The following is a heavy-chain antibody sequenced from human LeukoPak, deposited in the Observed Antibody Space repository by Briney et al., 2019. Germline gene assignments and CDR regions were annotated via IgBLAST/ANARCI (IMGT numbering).Heavy chain of an antibody. J-gene: IGHJ3*02. Sequence: SQTLSLTCAISGDSVSSNCAAWNWIRQSPSRGLEWLGRTYYRSKWYNDYAVSVKSRITINPDTSKNQFSLQLNSVTPEDTAVYYCARDRSIIYYGSSGYLTSHDAFDIWGQGTMVTVSS. D-gene: IGHD3-22*01. CDR3: ARDRSIIYYGSSGYLTSHDAFDI. CDR1: GDSVSSNCAA. CDR2: TYYRSKWYN. V-gene: IGHV6-1*01.